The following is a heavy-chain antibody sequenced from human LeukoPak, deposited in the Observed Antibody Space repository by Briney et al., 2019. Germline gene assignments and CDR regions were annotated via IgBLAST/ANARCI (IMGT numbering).Heavy chain of an antibody. CDR2: LSAAGDST. CDR1: GFTFNKYA. Sequence: PGGSLRLSCAVSGFTFNKYAMAWVRQAPGKGLEWVSSLSAAGDSTYYADTVKGRFTISRDNAKNILYLHMNSLRAEDTAVYYCAKSNGYGLIDIWGQGTMVTVSS. CDR3: AKSNGYGLIDI. V-gene: IGHV3-23*01. J-gene: IGHJ3*02. D-gene: IGHD3-10*01.